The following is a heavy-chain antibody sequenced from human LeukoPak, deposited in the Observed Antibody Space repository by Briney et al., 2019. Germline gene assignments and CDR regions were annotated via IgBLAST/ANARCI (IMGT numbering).Heavy chain of an antibody. Sequence: GGSLRLSCAASGFTFSSYSMNWVRQAPGKGLEWVSSISSSSSYIYYADSVKGRFTISRDNAKNSLYLQMNSLRADDTAVYYCARDSGGEPYVWGSSPLLAFDSWGQGTLVTVSS. CDR1: GFTFSSYS. CDR2: ISSSSSYI. D-gene: IGHD3-16*01. CDR3: ARDSGGEPYVWGSSPLLAFDS. J-gene: IGHJ4*02. V-gene: IGHV3-21*01.